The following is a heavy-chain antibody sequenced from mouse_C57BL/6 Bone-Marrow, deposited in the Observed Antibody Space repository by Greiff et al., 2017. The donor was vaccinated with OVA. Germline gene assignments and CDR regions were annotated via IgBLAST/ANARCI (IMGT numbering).Heavy chain of an antibody. D-gene: IGHD1-1*01. J-gene: IGHJ4*01. CDR2: INPSSGYT. V-gene: IGHV1-4*01. CDR3: ALRRWRVYYAMDY. Sequence: QVQLQQSGAELARPGASVKMSCKASGYTFTSYTMHWVKQRPGPGLEWIGYINPSSGYTKYNQKFKDKATLTADKSSSTAYMQLGSLTSEDSAVYYCALRRWRVYYAMDYWGQGTSVTVSS. CDR1: GYTFTSYT.